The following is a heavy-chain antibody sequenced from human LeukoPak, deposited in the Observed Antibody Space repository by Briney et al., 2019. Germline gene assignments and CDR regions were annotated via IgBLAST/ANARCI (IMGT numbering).Heavy chain of an antibody. D-gene: IGHD2-15*01. J-gene: IGHJ4*02. CDR1: GYTFTGYY. Sequence: ASVKVSCKASGYTFTGYYIHWVRQAPGQGLEWMGWINPNSGGTNYAQKFQGRVTMTRDTSISTAYMELSRLRSDDTAVYYCARDITDCSGGSCSNYFDYWGQGTLVTVSS. CDR2: INPNSGGT. V-gene: IGHV1-2*02. CDR3: ARDITDCSGGSCSNYFDY.